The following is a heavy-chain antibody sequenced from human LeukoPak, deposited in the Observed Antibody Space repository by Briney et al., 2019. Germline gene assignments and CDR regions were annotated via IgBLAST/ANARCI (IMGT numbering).Heavy chain of an antibody. Sequence: PSGTLSLTCTVSGGSISSYYWSWIRQPPGKGLEWIGYIYYSGSTNYNPSLKSRVTISVDTSKNQFSLKLSSVTAADTAVYYCARHVNYYYYGMDVWGQGTTVTVSS. CDR2: IYYSGST. CDR3: ARHVNYYYYGMDV. J-gene: IGHJ6*02. V-gene: IGHV4-59*08. CDR1: GGSISSYY.